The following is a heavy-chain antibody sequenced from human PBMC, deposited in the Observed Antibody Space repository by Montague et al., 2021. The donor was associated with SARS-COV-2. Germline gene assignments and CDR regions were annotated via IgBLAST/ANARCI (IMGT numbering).Heavy chain of an antibody. CDR3: ARVFRGQRLAFDF. CDR2: IYSSGSA. CDR1: GGSVRSSNFY. V-gene: IGHV4-61*05. Sequence: SETLSLTCTVSGGSVRSSNFYWGWIRQAPGKGLEWIAYIYSSGSASYNPSLRSRVTMSVDKSTNQFSLRLNSVTAADTAVYYCARVFRGQRLAFDFWGQGALVIVSS. D-gene: IGHD6-25*01. J-gene: IGHJ4*02.